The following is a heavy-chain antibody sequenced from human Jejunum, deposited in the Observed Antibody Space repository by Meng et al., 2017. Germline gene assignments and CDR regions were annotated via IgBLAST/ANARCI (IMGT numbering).Heavy chain of an antibody. CDR3: AKAGNIGTARYYED. Sequence: VDVVESGGRVVRPGGSMRMSCVGFGFILNNYTMRWVRQAAGKGLEWVSSIGTGGDTYYAVSVQGRFTISRDDSKNMMFLQMNSLTAEDTATYYCAKAGNIGTARYYEDWGQGTLVTVSS. V-gene: IGHV3-23*04. D-gene: IGHD3-16*01. CDR2: IGTGGDT. CDR1: GFILNNYT. J-gene: IGHJ4*02.